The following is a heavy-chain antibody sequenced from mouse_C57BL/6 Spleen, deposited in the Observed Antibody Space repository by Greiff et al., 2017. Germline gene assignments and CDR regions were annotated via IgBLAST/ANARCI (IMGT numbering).Heavy chain of an antibody. Sequence: EVKVVESGGGLVKPGGSLKLSCAASGFTFSSYAMSWVRQTPEKRLEWVATISDGGSYTYYPDNVKGRFTISRDNAKNNLYLQMSHLKSEDTAMYYCARDEPWDYWGQGTTLTVSS. CDR1: GFTFSSYA. J-gene: IGHJ2*01. CDR2: ISDGGSYT. V-gene: IGHV5-4*01. CDR3: ARDEPWDY.